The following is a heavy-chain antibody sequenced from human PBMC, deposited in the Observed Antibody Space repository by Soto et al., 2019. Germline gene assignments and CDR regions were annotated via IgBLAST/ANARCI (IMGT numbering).Heavy chain of an antibody. J-gene: IGHJ6*03. D-gene: IGHD1-20*01. CDR2: ISGGGITV. V-gene: IGHV3-74*01. CDR3: ATLTSWSHYYYYMDV. Sequence: GGSLRLSCTASGFNFTKQWMHWVRHTPEKGLVWVARISGGGITVNYADSVKGRFTISRDNTKNTLYLLMNSLRPEDTAVYFCATLTSWSHYYYYMDVWGKGTTVTVSS. CDR1: GFNFTKQW.